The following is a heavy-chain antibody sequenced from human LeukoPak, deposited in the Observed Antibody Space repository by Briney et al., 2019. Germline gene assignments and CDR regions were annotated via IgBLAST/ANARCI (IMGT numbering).Heavy chain of an antibody. D-gene: IGHD2-15*01. CDR2: INHSGST. Sequence: SETLSLTCAVYGGSFSGYYWSWIRQPPGKGLEWIGEINHSGSTNYNPSLKSRVTISVDTSKNQFSLKLSSVTAADTAVYYCARGPPLDIVVVVAATRSEDGFDIWGQGTMVTVSS. CDR3: ARGPPLDIVVVVAATRSEDGFDI. V-gene: IGHV4-34*01. J-gene: IGHJ3*02. CDR1: GGSFSGYY.